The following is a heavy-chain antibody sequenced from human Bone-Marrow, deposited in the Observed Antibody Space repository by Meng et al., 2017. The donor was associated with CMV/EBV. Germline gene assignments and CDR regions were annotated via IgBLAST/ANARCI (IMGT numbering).Heavy chain of an antibody. V-gene: IGHV2-5*02. J-gene: IGHJ5*02. D-gene: IGHD2-15*01. CDR3: AHSVSRGCLDT. CDR1: GFSLSTSDVG. CDR2: IFWDDDK. Sequence: CTFSGFSLSTSDVGVGWIRQPPEKALEWLALIFWDDDKRYSSSLKSRLTITKDTSKNQVVLTMTNMDPVDTATYYCAHSVSRGCLDTWGQGTLVTVSS.